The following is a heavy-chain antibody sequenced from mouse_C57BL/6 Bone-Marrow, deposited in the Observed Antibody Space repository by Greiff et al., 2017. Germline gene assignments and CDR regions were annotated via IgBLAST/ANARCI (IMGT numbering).Heavy chain of an antibody. V-gene: IGHV5-12*01. CDR2: ISNGGGST. CDR1: GFTFSDYY. J-gene: IGHJ4*01. CDR3: ARQGIRNYAMDY. Sequence: EVNLVESGGGLVQPGGSLKLSCAASGFTFSDYYMYWVRQTPEKRLEWVAYISNGGGSTYYPDTVKGRFTISRDNAKNTLYLQMSRLKSEDTAMYYCARQGIRNYAMDYWGQGTSVTVSS.